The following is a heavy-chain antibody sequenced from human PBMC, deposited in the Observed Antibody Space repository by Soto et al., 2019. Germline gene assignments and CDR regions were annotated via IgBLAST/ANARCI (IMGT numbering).Heavy chain of an antibody. CDR3: AKCARWSGYSGYGQPNNWFDP. CDR2: ISGSGGST. J-gene: IGHJ5*02. V-gene: IGHV3-23*01. D-gene: IGHD5-12*01. Sequence: EVQLLESGGGLVQPGGSLRLSCAASGFTFSSYAMSWVRQAPGKGLEWVSAISGSGGSTYYADSVKGRFTISRDNSKNTLYLQMNSLRAEDMAVYYCAKCARWSGYSGYGQPNNWFDPWGQGTLVTVSS. CDR1: GFTFSSYA.